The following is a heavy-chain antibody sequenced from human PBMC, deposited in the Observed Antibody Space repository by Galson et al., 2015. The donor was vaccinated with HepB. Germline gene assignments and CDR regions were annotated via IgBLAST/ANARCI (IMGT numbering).Heavy chain of an antibody. CDR3: AKELEPSFYNGRRGNYYDY. V-gene: IGHV3-23*01. Sequence: SLRLSCAASGFTFTTYAMGWVRQAPGKGLEWVSSISGSAATTYHADPVKGRFTISRDNFKDTLYLQMNSLRVEDTVVYYCAKELEPSFYNGRRGNYYDYWGQGVLVTVSS. J-gene: IGHJ4*02. CDR2: ISGSAATT. D-gene: IGHD3-10*01. CDR1: GFTFTTYA.